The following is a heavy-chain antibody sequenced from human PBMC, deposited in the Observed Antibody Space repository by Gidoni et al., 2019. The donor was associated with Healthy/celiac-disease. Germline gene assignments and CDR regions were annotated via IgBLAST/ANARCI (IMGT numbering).Heavy chain of an antibody. CDR3: ARVLGGVVPAAIGWFDP. Sequence: QVQLQESGPGLVKPSQSLSLPCPVSGGSISSGGSYWSWIRQHRGQGLAWIGYIYYSGSTYYNPSLQSRVTISVDTSKNQFSLRLSSVTAANTAVDYCARVLGGVVPAAIGWFDPWGQGTLVTVSS. CDR1: GGSISSGGSY. J-gene: IGHJ5*02. CDR2: IYYSGST. D-gene: IGHD2-2*02. V-gene: IGHV4-31*03.